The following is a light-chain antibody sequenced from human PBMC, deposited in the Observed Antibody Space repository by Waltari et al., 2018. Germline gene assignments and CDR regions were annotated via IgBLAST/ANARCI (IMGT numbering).Light chain of an antibody. CDR1: QTVGSY. Sequence: EIVLTQSPATLSLSPGERATLSCRASQTVGSYLAWYQQKPGQAPRLLIYDASTRATGNPARFSGSGSGTDFTLTISRLEPEDFAVYYCQQRSSWPPRTFGQGTRLESK. CDR2: DAS. CDR3: QQRSSWPPRT. V-gene: IGKV3-11*01. J-gene: IGKJ5*01.